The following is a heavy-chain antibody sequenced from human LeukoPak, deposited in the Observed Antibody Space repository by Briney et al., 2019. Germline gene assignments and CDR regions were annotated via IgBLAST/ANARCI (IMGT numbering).Heavy chain of an antibody. Sequence: RAGRLLTPACAPNGFTFKDYGMHWARQPPGECLEWVSCINWNGGGTDYADSVKGRYTISRDNAKNSLYLQMTSLRPEDTALYCCAKHLRATNTYIFFGLDVWGQGTTVTVS. CDR2: INWNGGGT. CDR3: AKHLRATNTYIFFGLDV. CDR1: GFTFKDYG. D-gene: IGHD1-26*01. V-gene: IGHV3-9*01. J-gene: IGHJ6*02.